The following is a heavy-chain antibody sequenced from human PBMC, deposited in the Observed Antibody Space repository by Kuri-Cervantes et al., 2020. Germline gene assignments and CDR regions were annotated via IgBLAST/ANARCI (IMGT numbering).Heavy chain of an antibody. J-gene: IGHJ4*02. CDR1: GYTLTSFG. Sequence: ASVKVSCKASGYTLTSFGISWVRQAPGQGLEWMGWINPNSGGTNYAQKFQGRVTMTRDTSISTAYMELSRLRSDDTAVYYCARLLTREMATIDYWGQGTLVTRLL. V-gene: IGHV1-2*02. CDR2: INPNSGGT. D-gene: IGHD5-24*01. CDR3: ARLLTREMATIDY.